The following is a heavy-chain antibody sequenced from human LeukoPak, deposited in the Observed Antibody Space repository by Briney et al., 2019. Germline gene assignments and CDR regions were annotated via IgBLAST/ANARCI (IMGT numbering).Heavy chain of an antibody. CDR1: GFSLTSGGEG. V-gene: IGHV2-5*02. D-gene: IGHD4-17*01. J-gene: IGHJ4*02. CDR3: AHTRHGATPTRLDF. CDR2: IYWDDDK. Sequence: ESGPTLVKPTQTLTLTCSFSGFSLTSGGEGVAWIRQPPGKAPEWFALIYWDDDKRFRPSLQNRLTVSKDTSKNQVVLSMTKMDPLDTGTYYCAHTRHGATPTRLDFWGQGILVVVS.